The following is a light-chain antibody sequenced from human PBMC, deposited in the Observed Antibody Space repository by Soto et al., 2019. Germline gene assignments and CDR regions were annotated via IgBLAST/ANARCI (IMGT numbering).Light chain of an antibody. J-gene: IGKJ5*01. CDR3: QQYDNLLPIT. CDR2: DAA. CDR1: QDISNY. Sequence: DIQMTQSPSYLSASVGDRVTITCQASQDISNYLNWYQQKPGKAPKLLIYDAANLETGVPSRFSGRGSGTEFTFTISSLKPEDIATNYWQQYDNLLPITFGQGTRLEIK. V-gene: IGKV1-33*01.